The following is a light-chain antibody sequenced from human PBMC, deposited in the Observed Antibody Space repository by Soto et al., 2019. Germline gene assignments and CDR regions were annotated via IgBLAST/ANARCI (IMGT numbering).Light chain of an antibody. V-gene: IGLV2-14*03. CDR2: HVS. Sequence: QSALTQPASVSGSPGQSITISCTGTSGDVGAYNFVSWYQQHPGKAPKLIIYHVSDRPSGFSSRFSGSKSGNSASLTISGLHAEDEADYYCTSYATGSAYVFGPGTKVTVL. CDR3: TSYATGSAYV. J-gene: IGLJ1*01. CDR1: SGDVGAYNF.